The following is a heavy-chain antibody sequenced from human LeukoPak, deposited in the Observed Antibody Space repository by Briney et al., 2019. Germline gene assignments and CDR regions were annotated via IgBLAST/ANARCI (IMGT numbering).Heavy chain of an antibody. D-gene: IGHD2-21*02. J-gene: IGHJ3*02. CDR2: ISNSGTT. Sequence: SETLSLTCTVSGDSVTSGGYFWTWIRPHPGKGLEWIGYISNSGTTSYNPSLKGHVSISVNTSNNQFSLRMSSVAAATTAVYYCTRDVFVTSSPEAFDMW. V-gene: IGHV4-31*01. CDR1: GDSVTSGGYF. CDR3: TRDVFVTSSPEAFDM.